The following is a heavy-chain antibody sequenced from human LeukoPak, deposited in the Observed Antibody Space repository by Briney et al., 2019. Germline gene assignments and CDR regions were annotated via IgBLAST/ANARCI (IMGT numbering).Heavy chain of an antibody. D-gene: IGHD3-3*01. CDR3: ARRSFYYTDNYPNHKNAFDV. CDR2: IYPGDSDT. J-gene: IGHJ3*01. Sequence: GESLKISCKTSGYSFTSFWVAWVRQMPGKGLECMGIIYPGDSDTRYSPSFEGQVTFPADTSTLTAYLQLSNLKASDTATYFCARRSFYYTDNYPNHKNAFDVWGQGTVVTVSS. V-gene: IGHV5-51*01. CDR1: GYSFTSFW.